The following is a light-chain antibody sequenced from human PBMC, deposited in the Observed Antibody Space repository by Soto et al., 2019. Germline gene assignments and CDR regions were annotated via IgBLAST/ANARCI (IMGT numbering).Light chain of an antibody. CDR1: QSIGTW. CDR3: QEYYTCYRT. V-gene: IGKV1-5*01. Sequence: DIQMTQSPSTLSASIGDRVTITCRASQSIGTWLAWYQQKPGTAPKLLIYDVSGLQGGVPSRFSGSGSGTEFTLAISRLQPDERSTYHCQEYYTCYRTFGQGTKVEF. CDR2: DVS. J-gene: IGKJ1*01.